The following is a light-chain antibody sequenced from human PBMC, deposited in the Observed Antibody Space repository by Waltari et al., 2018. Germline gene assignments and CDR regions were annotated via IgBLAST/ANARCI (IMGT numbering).Light chain of an antibody. CDR2: DAS. CDR1: QSVNSY. J-gene: IGKJ5*01. CDR3: QQRFTWPSIT. Sequence: EIVLTQSPATLSLSPAERATLSCRTSQSVNSYLAWYQHKPGQAPRLLIYDASNRATGIPARFSGSGSGTDFTLTISSLEPDDFALYYCQQRFTWPSITFGQGTRLEIK. V-gene: IGKV3-11*01.